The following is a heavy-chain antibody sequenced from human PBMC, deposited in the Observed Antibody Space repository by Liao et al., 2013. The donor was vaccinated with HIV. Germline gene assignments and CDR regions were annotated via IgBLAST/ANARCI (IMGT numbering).Heavy chain of an antibody. V-gene: IGHV4-39*07. CDR3: ARAREGWFDP. J-gene: IGHJ5*02. CDR1: GGSVNSGCYY. D-gene: IGHD1-26*01. CDR2: VYCSGST. Sequence: QLQLQESGPGLVKTSETLSLTCIVSGGSVNSGCYYWGWIRQPPGKGLEWIGSVYCSGSTDYNPSLKSRVTISVDRSKNHFSLKLSSVTAADTAVYYCARAREGWFDPWGQGTLVTVSS.